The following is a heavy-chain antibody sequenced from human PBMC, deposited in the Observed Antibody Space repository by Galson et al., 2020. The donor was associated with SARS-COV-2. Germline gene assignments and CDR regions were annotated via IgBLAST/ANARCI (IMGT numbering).Heavy chain of an antibody. V-gene: IGHV3-74*03. Sequence: GESLKISCAASGFTLSTYWMHWVRQAPGKGLQWVSRIHSDGSTTTYADSVKGRFTISRDNAKNTLFLQMNSLRVEDTAVYYCARNVGPDYWGQGTLVTVSS. CDR1: GFTLSTYW. CDR2: IHSDGSTT. J-gene: IGHJ4*02. CDR3: ARNVGPDY. D-gene: IGHD3-10*02.